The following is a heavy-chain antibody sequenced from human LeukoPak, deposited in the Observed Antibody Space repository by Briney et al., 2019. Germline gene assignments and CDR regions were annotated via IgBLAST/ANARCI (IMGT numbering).Heavy chain of an antibody. Sequence: GGSLRLSCAASGFTFSNYAMSWVRQAPGKGLEWVSAISGSGGSIYYADSVKGRFTISRDNSKNTLYLQMNSLRAEDTALYYCAKVGSSSNDYWGQGNLVTVSS. CDR3: AKVGSSSNDY. D-gene: IGHD6-6*01. V-gene: IGHV3-23*01. CDR2: ISGSGGSI. CDR1: GFTFSNYA. J-gene: IGHJ4*02.